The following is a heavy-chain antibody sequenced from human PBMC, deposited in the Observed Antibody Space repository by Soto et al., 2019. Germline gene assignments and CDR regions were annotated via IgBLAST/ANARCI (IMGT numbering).Heavy chain of an antibody. Sequence: QVQLQESGPGLVKPSETLSLTCTVSGGSINNHYWSWIRQPPGKGLEWIGYIYYTGRPNYNPSLMSRVTISVDTSMNQFSLNLTSPTAADTAIYYCARSNWYSEYWGQGTLVTGSS. CDR1: GGSINNHY. D-gene: IGHD7-27*01. CDR2: IYYTGRP. V-gene: IGHV4-59*11. J-gene: IGHJ4*02. CDR3: ARSNWYSEY.